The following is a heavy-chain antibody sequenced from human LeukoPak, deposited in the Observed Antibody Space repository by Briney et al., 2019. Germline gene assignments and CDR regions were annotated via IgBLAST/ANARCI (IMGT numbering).Heavy chain of an antibody. CDR3: AKARRGYSYGYDY. D-gene: IGHD5-18*01. J-gene: IGHJ4*02. V-gene: IGHV3-23*01. CDR1: GFTFSSYA. CDR2: ISGSGGST. Sequence: GGSLRLSCAASGFTFSSYAMSWVRQAPGKGLEWVSAISGSGGSTYYADSVKGRFTISRDNSKTTLYLQMNSLRAEDTAVYYCAKARRGYSYGYDYWGQGTLVTVSS.